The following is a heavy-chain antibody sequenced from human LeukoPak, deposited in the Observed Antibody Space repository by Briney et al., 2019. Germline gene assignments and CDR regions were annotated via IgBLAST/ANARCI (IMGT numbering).Heavy chain of an antibody. CDR1: GFTVSSNY. CDR3: ARDSHYYGMDV. J-gene: IGHJ6*02. Sequence: GGSLRLSCAASGFTVSSNYMGWVRQAPGKGLEWVSVIYSGGSTYYADSVKGRFTISRDNSKNTLYLQMNSLRAEDTAVYYCARDSHYYGMDVWGQGTTVTVSS. V-gene: IGHV3-53*01. CDR2: IYSGGST.